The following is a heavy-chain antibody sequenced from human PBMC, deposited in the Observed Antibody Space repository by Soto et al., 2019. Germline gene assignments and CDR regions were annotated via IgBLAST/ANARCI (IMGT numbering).Heavy chain of an antibody. V-gene: IGHV3-23*01. D-gene: IGHD3-16*02. J-gene: IGHJ4*02. CDR3: AKTPYDYIWGNYRTDFDY. CDR1: GFTFRSYA. Sequence: VQLLESGGGLVQPGGSLRLSCGASGFTFRSYAMSWVRQAPGKGLEWVSTISGSGGSTYYADSVKGRFTISRDNSKDTLYLQMNSLRAEDTAVYYCAKTPYDYIWGNYRTDFDYWGQGTLVTVSS. CDR2: ISGSGGST.